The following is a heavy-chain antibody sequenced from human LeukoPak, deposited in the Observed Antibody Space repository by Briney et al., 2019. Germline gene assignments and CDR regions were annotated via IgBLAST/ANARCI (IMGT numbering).Heavy chain of an antibody. CDR3: AELGITMIGGV. J-gene: IGHJ6*04. D-gene: IGHD3-10*02. CDR2: ISSSVSTI. CDR1: GFTFSSYE. V-gene: IGHV3-48*03. Sequence: GGSLRLSCAASGFTFSSYEMNWVRQAPGKGLEWVSYISSSVSTIYYADSGKGRFTISGDNAKNSLYLQMNSLRAEDTAVYYCAELGITMIGGVWGKGTTVTISS.